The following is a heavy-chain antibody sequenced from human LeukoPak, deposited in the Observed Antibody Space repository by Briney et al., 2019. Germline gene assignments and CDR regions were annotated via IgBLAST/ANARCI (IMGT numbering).Heavy chain of an antibody. CDR1: GYSFTNYA. CDR3: ARAFQSLGGLSLPDY. J-gene: IGHJ4*02. V-gene: IGHV7-4-1*02. D-gene: IGHD3-16*02. CDR2: IHPSTGNP. Sequence: ASVKVSCKASGYSFTNYAMNWVRQAPGQGLEWMGWIHPSTGNPTYAQGFTGRFIFSLDTSVSTTYLQISSLKAEDTAVYFCARAFQSLGGLSLPDYWGQGTLLTVSS.